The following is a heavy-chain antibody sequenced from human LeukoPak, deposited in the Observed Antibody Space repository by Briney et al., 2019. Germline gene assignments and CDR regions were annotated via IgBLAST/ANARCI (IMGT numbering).Heavy chain of an antibody. CDR1: GGTFSGYA. V-gene: IGHV1-69*13. Sequence: GASVKVSCKASGGTFSGYAISWVRQAPGQGLEWMGGIIPIFGTANYAQKFQGRVTITADESTSTAYMELSSLRSEDTAVYYCATLKSVYYDSSSGGYWGQGTLVTVSS. CDR3: ATLKSVYYDSSSGGY. CDR2: IIPIFGTA. D-gene: IGHD3-22*01. J-gene: IGHJ4*02.